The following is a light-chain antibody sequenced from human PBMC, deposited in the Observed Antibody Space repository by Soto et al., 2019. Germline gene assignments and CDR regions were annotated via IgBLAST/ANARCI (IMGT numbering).Light chain of an antibody. J-gene: IGKJ3*01. CDR3: QQRSNWPPFT. Sequence: EIVLTQSPATLSLSPGERATLSCRASQSVSSYLAWYQQKPGQAPRLLIYDASNRATGIPARFSGSGSGTDFTLPISSLEPEDFAVYYCQQRSNWPPFTFGRGTKVVIK. CDR1: QSVSSY. V-gene: IGKV3-11*01. CDR2: DAS.